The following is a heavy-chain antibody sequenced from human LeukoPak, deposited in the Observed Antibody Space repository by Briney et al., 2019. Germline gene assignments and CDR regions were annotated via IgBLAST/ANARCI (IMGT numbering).Heavy chain of an antibody. CDR3: ARDSGSYFGFDY. J-gene: IGHJ4*02. CDR1: GYTFTGYY. V-gene: IGHV1-2*02. D-gene: IGHD1-26*01. Sequence: GASVKVSCKASGYTFTGYYMHWVRQAPGQGLEWMGWIDPNSGGTNYAQKFQGRVTMTRDTSISTAYMELSRLRSDDTAVYYCARDSGSYFGFDYWGQGTLVTVSS. CDR2: IDPNSGGT.